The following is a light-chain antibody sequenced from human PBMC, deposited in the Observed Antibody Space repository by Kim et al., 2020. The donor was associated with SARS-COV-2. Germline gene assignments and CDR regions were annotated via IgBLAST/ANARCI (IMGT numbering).Light chain of an antibody. CDR3: QSYESNFWV. CDR1: SGSIASNY. CDR2: EDN. Sequence: NFMLTQPHSVSESPGKTVTISCTRSSGSIASNYVQWYQQRPGCAPTPVIYEDNQRPSGVPDRFSGSIDSSSNSASLTISGLKTEDEADYYCQSYESNFWVFGGGTKLTVL. J-gene: IGLJ3*02. V-gene: IGLV6-57*03.